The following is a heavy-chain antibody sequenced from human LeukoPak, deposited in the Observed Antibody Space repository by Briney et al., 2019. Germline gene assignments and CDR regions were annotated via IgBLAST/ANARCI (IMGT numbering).Heavy chain of an antibody. CDR1: GSH. J-gene: IGHJ4*02. CDR3: ARGRGRTFGGVISWFDY. V-gene: IGHV4-34*01. CDR2: INHSGSA. D-gene: IGHD3-16*02. Sequence: GSHWTRIRQQPGKGLEWIGEINHSGSANYNPSLKSRVTISVDTSKNQFSLKLSSVTAADTAVYYCARGRGRTFGGVISWFDYWGQGTLVTVSS.